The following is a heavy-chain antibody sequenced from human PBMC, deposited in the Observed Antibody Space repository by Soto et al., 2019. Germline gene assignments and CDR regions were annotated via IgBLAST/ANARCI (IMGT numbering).Heavy chain of an antibody. V-gene: IGHV1-2*04. Sequence: QVQLVQSGAEVKKPGASVKVSCKASGYTFTDFYMHWLRQAPGQGLEWMGWINPNIGVTNYARKFRGWITXTXHTSSTTAYLELTRLKSDDTAVYYCASVPSWGGGSCWTSLLDWGPGTLVTVSS. J-gene: IGHJ4*02. CDR2: INPNIGVT. CDR3: ASVPSWGGGSCWTSLLD. CDR1: GYTFTDFY. D-gene: IGHD2-15*01.